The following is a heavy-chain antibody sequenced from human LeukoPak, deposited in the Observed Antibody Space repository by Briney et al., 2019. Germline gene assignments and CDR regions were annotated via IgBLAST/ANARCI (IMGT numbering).Heavy chain of an antibody. D-gene: IGHD6-25*01. J-gene: IGHJ4*02. CDR1: GFTVSSNY. CDR2: IYSGGNT. CDR3: ARSVSGAWSPFDY. Sequence: GGSLRLSCAASGFTVSSNYMSWVRQAPGKGLEWVSVIYSGGNTYYADSVKGRFTISRDNSKNTLYLQMNSLRAEDTAVYYCARSVSGAWSPFDYWGQGTLVTVSS. V-gene: IGHV3-53*05.